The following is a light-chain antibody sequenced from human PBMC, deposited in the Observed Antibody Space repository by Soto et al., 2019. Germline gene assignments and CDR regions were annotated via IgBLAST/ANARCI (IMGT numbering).Light chain of an antibody. J-gene: IGLJ2*01. CDR3: AVWDDSLNGVV. Sequence: QSVLTQPPSVSEAPRQRVTISCSGSSSNVGNNAVNWYQQLPGKAPKLLIYYDDLLPSGVSDRFSGSKSGTSASLAISGLQSEDEADYYCAVWDDSLNGVVFGRGTKVTVL. CDR2: YDD. V-gene: IGLV1-36*01. CDR1: SSNVGNNA.